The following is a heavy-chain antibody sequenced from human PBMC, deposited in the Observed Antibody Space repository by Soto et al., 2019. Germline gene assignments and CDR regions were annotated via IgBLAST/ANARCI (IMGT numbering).Heavy chain of an antibody. D-gene: IGHD2-2*01. J-gene: IGHJ5*02. CDR1: GGTFSSYA. Sequence: SVKVSCKASGGTFSSYAISWVRQAPGQGLEWMGGIIPIFGTANYAQKFQGRVTITADESTSTAYMELSSLRSEDTAVYYCARDKGVLVPAAMGYGWFDPWGQGTLVTVSS. CDR3: ARDKGVLVPAAMGYGWFDP. CDR2: IIPIFGTA. V-gene: IGHV1-69*13.